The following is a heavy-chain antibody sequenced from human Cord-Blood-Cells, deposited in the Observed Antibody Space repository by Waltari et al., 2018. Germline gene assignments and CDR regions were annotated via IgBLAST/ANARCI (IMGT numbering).Heavy chain of an antibody. CDR2: LYTSGST. J-gene: IGHJ4*02. V-gene: IGHV4-4*07. CDR3: ARDQKGRYYFDY. Sequence: QVQLQESGPGLVKPSETLSLTCTLSGGSISSYYWSWFRQPAGKGLVWIGRLYTSGSTNYNPSLKSRVTMSVDTSKNQFSLKLSSVTAADTAVYYCARDQKGRYYFDYWGQGTLVTVSS. CDR1: GGSISSYY.